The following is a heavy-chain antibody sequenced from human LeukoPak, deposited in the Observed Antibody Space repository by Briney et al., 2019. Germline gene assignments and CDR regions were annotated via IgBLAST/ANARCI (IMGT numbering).Heavy chain of an antibody. CDR3: TTDLGDY. CDR2: IKSKTDGGTT. J-gene: IGHJ4*02. V-gene: IGHV3-15*01. Sequence: GGSLRLSCAASGFTFSNAWMSWVRQAPGKGLEWVARIKSKTDGGTTDYAAPVKGRFTISRDDSKNTLYLQMNSLKTEDTAVYYCTTDLGDYWGQGTLVTVSS. CDR1: GFTFSNAW. D-gene: IGHD3-10*01.